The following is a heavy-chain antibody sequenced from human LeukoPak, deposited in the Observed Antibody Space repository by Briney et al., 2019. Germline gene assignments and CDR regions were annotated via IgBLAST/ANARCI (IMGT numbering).Heavy chain of an antibody. J-gene: IGHJ4*02. Sequence: RGESLKISCKGSGYSFTSYWFGWGRQMPGKGLECMGIIYPGDSDTRYSPSFQGQVTISADKSMSTAYLQWSSLKASDTAMHYCARARLYGRGPYFDYWGQGTLVTVSS. D-gene: IGHD4-17*01. CDR1: GYSFTSYW. CDR3: ARARLYGRGPYFDY. V-gene: IGHV5-51*01. CDR2: IYPGDSDT.